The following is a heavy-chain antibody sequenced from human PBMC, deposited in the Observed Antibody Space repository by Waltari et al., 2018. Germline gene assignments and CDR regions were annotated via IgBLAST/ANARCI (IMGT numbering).Heavy chain of an antibody. CDR3: ARVAMEVATSYFDY. CDR1: GGTFSSYA. D-gene: IGHD5-12*01. CDR2: IIPGLGQA. J-gene: IGHJ4*02. V-gene: IGHV1-69*04. Sequence: QVQLVQSGAEVKKPGSSVKVSCKASGGTFSSYAISWVRQAPGKGLDWRGSIIPGLGQANYEQKFQGIVTITADNSTSTAYRELSSLRSEDTAVYYCARVAMEVATSYFDYWGQGTLVTVSS.